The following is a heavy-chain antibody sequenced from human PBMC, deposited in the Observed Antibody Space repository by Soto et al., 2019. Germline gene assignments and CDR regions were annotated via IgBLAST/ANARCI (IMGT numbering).Heavy chain of an antibody. V-gene: IGHV4-31*03. CDR1: GGSISSGGYY. D-gene: IGHD3-22*01. Sequence: QVQLQESGPGLVKPSQTLSLTCTVSGGSISSGGYYWSWIRQHPGKGLEWIGYIYFSGNTYYNPSLKSRVTISEDTSKHQFSLKLSSVTAADTAVYYCARATYYYDSSGYSDRVLDYWGQGTRVTVSS. J-gene: IGHJ4*02. CDR2: IYFSGNT. CDR3: ARATYYYDSSGYSDRVLDY.